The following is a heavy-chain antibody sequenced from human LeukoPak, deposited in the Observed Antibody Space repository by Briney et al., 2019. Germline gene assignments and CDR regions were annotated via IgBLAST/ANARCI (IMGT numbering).Heavy chain of an antibody. V-gene: IGHV1-8*01. CDR3: ARQPRPLLWFGELLSFDAFDI. D-gene: IGHD3-10*01. J-gene: IGHJ3*02. Sequence: ASVNVSCKASGYTFTSYDINWVRQATGQGLEWMGWMNPNSGNTGYAQKFQGRVTMTRNTSISTAYMELSSLRSEDTAVYYCARQPRPLLWFGELLSFDAFDIWGQGTMVTVSS. CDR2: MNPNSGNT. CDR1: GYTFTSYD.